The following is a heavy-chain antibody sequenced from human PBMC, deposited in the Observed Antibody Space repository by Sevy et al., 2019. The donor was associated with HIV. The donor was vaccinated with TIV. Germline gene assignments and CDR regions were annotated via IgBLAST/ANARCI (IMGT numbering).Heavy chain of an antibody. CDR3: ARDLNSGYANYYYYGMDV. CDR1: GFTVSNNY. CDR2: ISYDGSNK. D-gene: IGHD5-12*01. V-gene: IGHV3-30*03. J-gene: IGHJ6*02. Sequence: GGSLRLSCAASGFTVSNNYINWVRQAPGKGLEWVTVISYDGSNKYYADSVKGRFTISRDTSKSTVYLQMDSLRAEDTAVYYCARDLNSGYANYYYYGMDVWGQGTTVTVSS.